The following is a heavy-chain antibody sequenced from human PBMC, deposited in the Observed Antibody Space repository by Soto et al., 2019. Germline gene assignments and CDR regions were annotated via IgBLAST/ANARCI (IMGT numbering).Heavy chain of an antibody. CDR3: ARGGGLSSGWYVPFDY. V-gene: IGHV5-51*01. J-gene: IGHJ4*02. CDR2: IYPGDSDT. D-gene: IGHD6-13*01. CDR1: GYSFTSYW. Sequence: GESLKISCKGSGYSFTSYWIGWVRQMPGKGLEWMGIIYPGDSDTRYSPSFQGQVTISADKSISTAYLQWSSLKASDTAMYYCARGGGLSSGWYVPFDYWGQGTLVTVSS.